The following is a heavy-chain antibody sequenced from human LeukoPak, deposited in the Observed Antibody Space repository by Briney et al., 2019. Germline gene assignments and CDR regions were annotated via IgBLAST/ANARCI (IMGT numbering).Heavy chain of an antibody. Sequence: GGSLRLSCAASGFTFSSYGMHWVRQAPGKGLEWVAVISYDGSNKYYADSVKGRFTISRDNSKNTLYLQMNSLRAEDTAVYYCAKANRGVYSSGYFVDYWGQGTLVTVSS. CDR2: ISYDGSNK. CDR3: AKANRGVYSSGYFVDY. V-gene: IGHV3-30*18. J-gene: IGHJ4*02. CDR1: GFTFSSYG. D-gene: IGHD3-22*01.